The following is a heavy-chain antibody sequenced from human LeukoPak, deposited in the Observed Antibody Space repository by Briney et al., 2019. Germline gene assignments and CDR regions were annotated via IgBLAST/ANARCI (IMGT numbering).Heavy chain of an antibody. V-gene: IGHV3-7*01. CDR1: GFTFTRYW. CDR3: ARDPHCSSTSCYGDY. Sequence: PGGSLRLSCVASGFTFTRYWMSWVRQAPGKGLEWVANIRQDGVEKKYVDSVKGRFTISRDNAKNSLYLQMNSLRAEDTAVYYCARDPHCSSTSCYGDYWGQGTLVTVSS. D-gene: IGHD2-2*01. J-gene: IGHJ4*02. CDR2: IRQDGVEK.